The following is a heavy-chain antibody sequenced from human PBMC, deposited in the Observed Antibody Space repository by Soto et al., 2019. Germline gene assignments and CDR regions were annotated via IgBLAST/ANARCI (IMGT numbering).Heavy chain of an antibody. CDR1: GFSFSSYS. J-gene: IGHJ4*02. CDR3: AKKVNSGPGSQYFDY. Sequence: GGSLRLSXAASGFSFSSYSMSWVRQAPGKGLEWASGFRTGGDDGTTYYADSVKGRFTISRDNSKNTLFLQMNSLRAEDTAIYYCAKKVNSGPGSQYFDYWGQGTLVTV. D-gene: IGHD3-10*01. V-gene: IGHV3-23*01. CDR2: FRTGGDDGTT.